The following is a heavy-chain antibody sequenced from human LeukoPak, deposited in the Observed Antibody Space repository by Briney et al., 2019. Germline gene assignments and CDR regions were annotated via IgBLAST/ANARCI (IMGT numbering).Heavy chain of an antibody. Sequence: GSLRLPCAASGFTLSHFWMSWVRPAPREGVEGVAYIKKTGSETYYVDSVKGRFTITRDNTRNSLFLQMYSLRAEDTAVYFCAREDGYCSGGNCYSYFDSWGQGTLVTVSS. CDR1: GFTLSHFW. J-gene: IGHJ4*02. V-gene: IGHV3-7*01. CDR2: IKKTGSET. CDR3: AREDGYCSGGNCYSYFDS. D-gene: IGHD2-15*01.